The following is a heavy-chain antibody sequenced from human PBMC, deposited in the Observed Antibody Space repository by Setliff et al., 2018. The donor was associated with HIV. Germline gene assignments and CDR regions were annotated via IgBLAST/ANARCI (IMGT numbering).Heavy chain of an antibody. V-gene: IGHV1-2*02. CDR1: GYIFTVYH. J-gene: IGHJ4*02. D-gene: IGHD3-16*02. Sequence: ASVKVSCKASGYIFTVYHMHWVRQAPGQGLEWMGWINPNSGDTKYAEKFQGRVTMTSETSISTAYMELSRLRFDDTAVYYCARVRLGKNDSTPPRYTHALGYWGQGSLVTVSS. CDR2: INPNSGDT. CDR3: ARVRLGKNDSTPPRYTHALGY.